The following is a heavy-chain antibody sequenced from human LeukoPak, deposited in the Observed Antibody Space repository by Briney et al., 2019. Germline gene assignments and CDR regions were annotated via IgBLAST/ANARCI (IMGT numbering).Heavy chain of an antibody. CDR3: AKDSRAIFGVVIIPNWFDP. Sequence: PGRSLRLSCAASGFSFDDYAIHWVRQAPGKGLEWVSAISGSGGSTYYADSVKGRFTISRDNSKNTLYLQMDSLRAEDTAVYYCAKDSRAIFGVVIIPNWFDPWGQGTLVTVSS. D-gene: IGHD3-3*01. CDR1: GFSFDDYA. V-gene: IGHV3-23*01. J-gene: IGHJ5*02. CDR2: ISGSGGST.